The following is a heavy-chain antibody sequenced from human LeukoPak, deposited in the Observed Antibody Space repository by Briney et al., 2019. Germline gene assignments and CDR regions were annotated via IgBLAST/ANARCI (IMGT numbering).Heavy chain of an antibody. V-gene: IGHV1-8*03. Sequence: ASVKVSCKASGYRFTSSDINWVRQATGQGLEWMGWINPDSGDTGYAEKFQDRLTIAGDTSITTAYMELTNLKSEGTAVYYCTRGWDLWGQGTLVTVSS. J-gene: IGHJ5*02. CDR1: GYRFTSSD. CDR2: INPDSGDT. CDR3: TRGWDL.